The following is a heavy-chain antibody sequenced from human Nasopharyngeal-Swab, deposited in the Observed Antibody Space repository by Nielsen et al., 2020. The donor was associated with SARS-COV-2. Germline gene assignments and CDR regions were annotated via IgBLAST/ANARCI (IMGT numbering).Heavy chain of an antibody. D-gene: IGHD3-16*01. CDR3: VKDLRGKYAFET. J-gene: IGHJ3*02. V-gene: IGHV3-64D*08. CDR1: GFTFRGYA. CDR2: INDNEDRL. Sequence: GGSLRLSCSASGFTFRGYAMHWVRQAPGKGLEYVSTINDNEDRLYYSDSVKGRFTISRDNSKNTLYLQMSSLRAEDTAVYWCVKDLRGKYAFETWGQGTMVTVSS.